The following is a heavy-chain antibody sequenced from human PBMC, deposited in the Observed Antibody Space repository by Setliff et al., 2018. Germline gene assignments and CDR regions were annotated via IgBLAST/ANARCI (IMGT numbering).Heavy chain of an antibody. CDR1: GGSISSSSYY. Sequence: SETLSLTCTVSGGSISSSSYYWGWIRQPPGKGLEWIGSIYYSGSTYYNPSLKSRVTISVDTSKNQFSLKLSSVTAADTAVYYCARRETYYNSWSGYYAYWGQGTLVTVS. CDR3: ARRETYYNSWSGYYAY. J-gene: IGHJ4*02. D-gene: IGHD3-3*01. CDR2: IYYSGST. V-gene: IGHV4-39*07.